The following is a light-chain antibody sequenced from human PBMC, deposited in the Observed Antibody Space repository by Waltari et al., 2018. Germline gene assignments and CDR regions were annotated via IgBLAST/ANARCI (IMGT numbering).Light chain of an antibody. CDR1: QSIGRY. CDR3: QNHERLPAT. J-gene: IGKJ1*01. V-gene: IGKV3-20*01. Sequence: EIMLTQSPGTLSLSPGERATLPCRASQSIGRYLVWYQQKPGQAPRLLMYEASRRATGIPDRFSGSGSGTDFSLTISRLEPEDFAVYYCQNHERLPATFGQGTKVELK. CDR2: EAS.